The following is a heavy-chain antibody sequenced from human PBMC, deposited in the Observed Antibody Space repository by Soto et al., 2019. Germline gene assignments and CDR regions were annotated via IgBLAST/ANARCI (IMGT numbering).Heavy chain of an antibody. D-gene: IGHD3-16*01. V-gene: IGHV3-74*01. Sequence: GGSLRLSCEVSGFTFSTYWMHWVRQAPGKGLVWVSRINSGGSGTTYADSVKGRFIISRDNAKNTLSLQMNSLRAEDTAVYYCAREALSCFYNDMDVWGKGTTVTVSS. J-gene: IGHJ6*03. CDR1: GFTFSTYW. CDR3: AREALSCFYNDMDV. CDR2: INSGGSGT.